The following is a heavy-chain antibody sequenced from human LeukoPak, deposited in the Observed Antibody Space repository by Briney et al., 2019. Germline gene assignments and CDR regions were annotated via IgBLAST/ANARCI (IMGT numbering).Heavy chain of an antibody. CDR1: GYSFTSYR. D-gene: IGHD3-10*01. Sequence: GESLKISCKGSGYSFTSYRIGWVRQMPGKGLEWMGIIYPGDSDTRYSPSFQGQVTISADKSISTAFLQWSSLKASDTAMYYCARHRKGHGSGRAMDYWGQGTLVTVSS. J-gene: IGHJ4*02. CDR2: IYPGDSDT. CDR3: ARHRKGHGSGRAMDY. V-gene: IGHV5-51*01.